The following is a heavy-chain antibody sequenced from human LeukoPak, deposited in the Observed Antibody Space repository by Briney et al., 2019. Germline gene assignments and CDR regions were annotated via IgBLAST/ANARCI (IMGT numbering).Heavy chain of an antibody. CDR2: TYFTSKWTG. D-gene: IGHD1-7*01. CDR3: ARRASWNSYFDL. V-gene: IGHV6-1*01. J-gene: IGHJ5*02. Sequence: SQTLSLTCAISGDNVSSDSASWHWIRQSPSRGLEWLGRTYFTSKWTGDQAVSVGGRITIKPDTSKNQFTLQLNSVSVEDSAVYYCARRASWNSYFDLRGQGTLVIVSS. CDR1: GDNVSSDSAS.